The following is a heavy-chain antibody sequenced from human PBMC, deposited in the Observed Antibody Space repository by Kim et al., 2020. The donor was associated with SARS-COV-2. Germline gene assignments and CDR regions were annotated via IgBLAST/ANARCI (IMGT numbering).Heavy chain of an antibody. D-gene: IGHD3-3*01. CDR3: AKFVNRITIFGVVITHYGMDV. CDR2: ISGSGGST. J-gene: IGHJ6*02. CDR1: GFTFSSYA. V-gene: IGHV3-23*01. Sequence: GGSLRLSCAASGFTFSSYAMSWVRQAPGKGLEWVSAISGSGGSTYYADSVKGRFTISRDNSKNTLYLQMNSLRAEDTAVYYCAKFVNRITIFGVVITHYGMDVWGQGTTVTVSS.